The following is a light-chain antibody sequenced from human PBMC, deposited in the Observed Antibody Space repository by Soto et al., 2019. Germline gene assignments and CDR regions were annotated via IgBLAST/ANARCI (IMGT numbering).Light chain of an antibody. CDR3: QQANRFTLT. CDR2: DAS. CDR1: QGINRW. V-gene: IGKV1D-12*01. Sequence: DIQMTQSPSSVSASVGDRVTITCRASQGINRWLAWYQQKLGKAPKIXIFDASSLQSGVPSRGSGSGAGTDFTRTISSLQPEDFETYDCQQANRFTLTFGGGTKVDIK. J-gene: IGKJ4*01.